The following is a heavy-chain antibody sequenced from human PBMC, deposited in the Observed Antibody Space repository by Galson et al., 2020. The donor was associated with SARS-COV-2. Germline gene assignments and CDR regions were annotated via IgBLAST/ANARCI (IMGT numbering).Heavy chain of an antibody. CDR3: ARVGTRSGWKYDFDY. D-gene: IGHD6-19*01. V-gene: IGHV3-74*01. J-gene: IGHJ4*02. Sequence: TGGSLRLSCAASGFTFSSSWMHWVRQAPGKGLVWVSRINSDGSSTSYADSVKGRFTISRDNAKNTLYLQMNSLRAEDTAVYYCARVGTRSGWKYDFDYWGQGTLVTVSS. CDR1: GFTFSSSW. CDR2: INSDGSST.